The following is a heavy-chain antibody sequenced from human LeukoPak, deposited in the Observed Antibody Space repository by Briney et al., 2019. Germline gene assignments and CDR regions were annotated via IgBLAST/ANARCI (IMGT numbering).Heavy chain of an antibody. CDR3: AKEGGSSTWYDGWFDP. J-gene: IGHJ5*02. Sequence: GGSLRLSCAASGFTFSCYAMSWVRQAPGKGLEWVSGISGSGGSTYYADSVKGRFTISRDTSKNTLYLQMNTLRAEDTAVYYCAKEGGSSTWYDGWFDPWGQGTLVTVSS. V-gene: IGHV3-23*01. D-gene: IGHD6-13*01. CDR2: ISGSGGST. CDR1: GFTFSCYA.